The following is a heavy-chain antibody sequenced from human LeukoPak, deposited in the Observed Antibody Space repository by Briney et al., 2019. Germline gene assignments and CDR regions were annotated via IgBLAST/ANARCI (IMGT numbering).Heavy chain of an antibody. V-gene: IGHV4-59*01. Sequence: PSETLSLTCTVSGGSISSYYWSWIRQPPGKGLEWIGYIYYSGSTNYNPSLKSRVTISVDTSKNQFSLKLSSVTAADTAVYYCAREGYCSGGSCDTRYNWFDPWGQGTLVTVSS. CDR2: IYYSGST. J-gene: IGHJ5*02. D-gene: IGHD2-15*01. CDR3: AREGYCSGGSCDTRYNWFDP. CDR1: GGSISSYY.